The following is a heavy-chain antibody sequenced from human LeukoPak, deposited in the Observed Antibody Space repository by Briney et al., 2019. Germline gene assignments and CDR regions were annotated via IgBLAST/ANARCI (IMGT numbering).Heavy chain of an antibody. CDR1: GDSISSYY. D-gene: IGHD1-26*01. V-gene: IGHV4-59*01. Sequence: SSETLSLTCTVFGDSISSYYWSWIRQPPGKGLEWIGSIYYSGITSYNPSLKSRVIISVHTSKNQFSLKLSSVTAADAAVYYCARDQSGSYIFDYWGQGTLVTVSS. J-gene: IGHJ4*02. CDR3: ARDQSGSYIFDY. CDR2: IYYSGIT.